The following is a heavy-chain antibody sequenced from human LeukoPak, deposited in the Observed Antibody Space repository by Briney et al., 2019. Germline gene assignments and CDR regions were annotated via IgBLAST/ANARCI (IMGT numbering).Heavy chain of an antibody. CDR3: ARRGYSGYDSYPSLDY. Sequence: GGSLRLSCAASGFTFSSYAMSWVRQAPGKGLEWVSAISGSGGSTYYADSVKGRFTISRDNAKNTLYLQMNSLRAEDTAVYYCARRGYSGYDSYPSLDYWGQGTLVTVSS. CDR2: ISGSGGST. J-gene: IGHJ4*02. CDR1: GFTFSSYA. V-gene: IGHV3-23*01. D-gene: IGHD5-12*01.